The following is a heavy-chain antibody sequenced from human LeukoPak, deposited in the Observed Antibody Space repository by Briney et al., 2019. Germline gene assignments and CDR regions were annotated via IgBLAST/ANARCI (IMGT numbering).Heavy chain of an antibody. J-gene: IGHJ4*02. CDR1: GGTFSRFA. CDR2: INPNSGGT. Sequence: ASVKVSCKASGGTFSRFALSWVRQAPGQGVEWMGRINPNSGGTNYAQKFQGRVTMNRDTYKRTAYMELSRLRSDDTAVYYCARDTRSKRAYYYDSSGSDYWGQGTLVTVSS. V-gene: IGHV1-2*06. D-gene: IGHD3-22*01. CDR3: ARDTRSKRAYYYDSSGSDY.